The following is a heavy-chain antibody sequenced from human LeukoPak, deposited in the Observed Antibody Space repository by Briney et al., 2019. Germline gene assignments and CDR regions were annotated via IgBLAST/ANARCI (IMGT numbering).Heavy chain of an antibody. J-gene: IGHJ4*02. V-gene: IGHV1-2*02. CDR2: IDTKRGGT. Sequence: ASVKVSCKSSGYTFSAYYVHWVRQAPAQGLEWMGWIDTKRGGTNYVPQFQERLTMIRDTSMTTVYLELSRLTSDDTAVYYCARGPTLGNDYGGQGTLVTVS. CDR1: GYTFSAYY. D-gene: IGHD2-15*01. CDR3: ARGPTLGNDY.